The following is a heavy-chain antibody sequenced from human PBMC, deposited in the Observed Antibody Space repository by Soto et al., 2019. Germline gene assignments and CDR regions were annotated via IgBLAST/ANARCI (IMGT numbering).Heavy chain of an antibody. V-gene: IGHV3-15*01. Sequence: PGGSLRLSCAASGFTFSNAWMSWVRQAPGKGLEWVGRIKSKTDGGTTDYAAPVKGRFTISRDDSKNTLYLQMNSLKTEDTAVYYCTTLPADWSGSDRCRHWGQGTLVTVSS. CDR1: GFTFSNAW. CDR2: IKSKTDGGTT. D-gene: IGHD3-3*01. J-gene: IGHJ4*02. CDR3: TTLPADWSGSDRCRH.